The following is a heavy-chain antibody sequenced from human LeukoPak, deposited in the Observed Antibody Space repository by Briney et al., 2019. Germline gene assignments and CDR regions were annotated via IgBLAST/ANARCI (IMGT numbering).Heavy chain of an antibody. J-gene: IGHJ6*02. CDR2: INAANGNA. CDR3: ARDGKHIAVPGVRYPMDV. V-gene: IGHV1-3*01. Sequence: GASVKVSCKASGYILSSFAMHWVRQAPGQRLEWMGRINAANGNAEYSQKFQGRVIVTTDTSANTVYMELSSLRSEDTGVYYCARDGKHIAVPGVRYPMDVWGQGTAVTVSS. CDR1: GYILSSFA. D-gene: IGHD6-19*01.